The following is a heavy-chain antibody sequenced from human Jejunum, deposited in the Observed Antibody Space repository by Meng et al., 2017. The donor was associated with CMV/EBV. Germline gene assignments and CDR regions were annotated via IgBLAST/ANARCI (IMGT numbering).Heavy chain of an antibody. D-gene: IGHD4-17*01. CDR2: RKQDGSAK. CDR3: AREGERDYGDYGV. Sequence: SGFTYSRLWMSWGRQSQGMGREWVDNRKQDGSAKYYADSVKGRFTISRDNDKNSLYLQMNNLRAEDTAGYYCAREGERDYGDYGVWGQGTSVTVSS. CDR1: GFTYSRLW. V-gene: IGHV3-7*03. J-gene: IGHJ6*02.